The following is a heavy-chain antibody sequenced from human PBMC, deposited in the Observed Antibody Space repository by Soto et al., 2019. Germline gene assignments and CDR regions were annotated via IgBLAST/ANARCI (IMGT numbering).Heavy chain of an antibody. CDR3: ARWESSSASYGMDV. CDR2: IIPMYGTA. J-gene: IGHJ6*02. CDR1: GGTFSNYA. D-gene: IGHD6-6*01. Sequence: QVQLVQSGAEVKKPGSSVKVSCKASGGTFSNYAISWVRQAPGQGREWMGGIIPMYGTANYAQKFQGRVTITADESTSTAYMEPGSLRYEDTAVYYWARWESSSASYGMDVWGQEPTVTVSS. V-gene: IGHV1-69*12.